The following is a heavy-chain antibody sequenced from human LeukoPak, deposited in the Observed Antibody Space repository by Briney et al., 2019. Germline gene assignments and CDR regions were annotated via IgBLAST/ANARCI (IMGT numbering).Heavy chain of an antibody. D-gene: IGHD5-18*01. CDR1: GFTFSRYP. CDR3: ARVDTVMAYYFDL. CDR2: ISGNGGST. Sequence: PGGSLRLSCSASGFTFSRYPMHWVRQAPGKGLEYVSAISGNGGSTYYADSVKGRFTISRDNSRNTLYLQMNSLRAEDTAVYYCARVDTVMAYYFDLWGQGTLVTVSS. V-gene: IGHV3-64*04. J-gene: IGHJ4*02.